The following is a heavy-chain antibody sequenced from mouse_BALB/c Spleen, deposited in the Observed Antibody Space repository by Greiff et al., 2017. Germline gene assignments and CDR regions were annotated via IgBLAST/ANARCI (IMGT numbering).Heavy chain of an antibody. CDR3: ARSPTMDY. CDR2: ISSGGGST. V-gene: IGHV5-12-1*01. Sequence: DVMLVESGGGLVKPGGSLKLSCAASGFAFSSYDMSWVRQTPEKRLEWVAYISSGGGSTYYPDTVKGRFTISRDNAKNTLYLQMSSLKSEDTAMYYCARSPTMDYWGQGTSVTVSS. CDR1: GFAFSSYD. J-gene: IGHJ4*01.